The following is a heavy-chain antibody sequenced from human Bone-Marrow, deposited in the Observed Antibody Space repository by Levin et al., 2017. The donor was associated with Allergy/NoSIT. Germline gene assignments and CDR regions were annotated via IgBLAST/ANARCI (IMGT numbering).Heavy chain of an antibody. J-gene: IGHJ3*02. Sequence: SETLSLTCTVSGGSVSSGSYYWSWIRQPPGKGLEWIGYIYYSGSTNYNPSLKSRVTISVDTSKNQFSLKLSSVTAADTAVYYCSGVGGSGGSCYRGGRGDDAFDIWGQGTMVTVSS. D-gene: IGHD2-15*01. V-gene: IGHV4-61*01. CDR3: SGVGGSGGSCYRGGRGDDAFDI. CDR1: GGSVSSGSYY. CDR2: IYYSGST.